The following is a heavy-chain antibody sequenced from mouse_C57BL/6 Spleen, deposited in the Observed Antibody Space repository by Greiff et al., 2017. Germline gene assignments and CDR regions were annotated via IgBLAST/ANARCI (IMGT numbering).Heavy chain of an antibody. Sequence: EVKLVESGAELVKPGASVKLSCTASGFNIKDYYMHWVKQRTEQGLEWIGRIDPEDGETKYAPKFQGKATITADTPSNTAYLQLSSLTSEDTAVYYCARGGRGNYDAMDYWGQGTSVTVSS. CDR2: IDPEDGET. D-gene: IGHD2-1*01. CDR1: GFNIKDYY. J-gene: IGHJ4*01. V-gene: IGHV14-2*01. CDR3: ARGGRGNYDAMDY.